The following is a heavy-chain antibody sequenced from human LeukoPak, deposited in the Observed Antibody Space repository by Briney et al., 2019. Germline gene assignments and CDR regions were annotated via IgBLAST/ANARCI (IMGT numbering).Heavy chain of an antibody. CDR1: GTFSXYA. Sequence: GTFSXYAISWVRQAPGQGLEWMGGIIPIFGTANYAQKFQGRVTITADESTSTAYMELSSLRSEDTAVYYCARAGSAAVAGHAFDIWGQGTMVTVSS. D-gene: IGHD6-19*01. CDR3: ARAGSAAVAGHAFDI. J-gene: IGHJ3*02. V-gene: IGHV1-69*01. CDR2: IIPIFGTA.